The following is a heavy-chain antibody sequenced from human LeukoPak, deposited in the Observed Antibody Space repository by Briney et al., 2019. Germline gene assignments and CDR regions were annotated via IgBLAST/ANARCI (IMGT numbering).Heavy chain of an antibody. J-gene: IGHJ5*02. CDR3: ARDLGWAGSFPANNWFDP. CDR2: IYHSGST. D-gene: IGHD3-10*01. V-gene: IGHV4-4*02. CDR1: GGSISSSNW. Sequence: SGTLSLTCAVSGGSISSSNWWSWVRQPPGKGLEWIGEIYHSGSTNYNPSLKSRVTISVDKSKNQFSLKLSSVTAADTAVYYCARDLGWAGSFPANNWFDPWGQGTLVTVSS.